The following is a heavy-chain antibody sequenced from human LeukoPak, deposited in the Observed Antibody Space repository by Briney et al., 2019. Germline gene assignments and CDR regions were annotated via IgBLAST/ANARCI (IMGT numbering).Heavy chain of an antibody. Sequence: SVKVSCKASGGTFSSYAISWVRQAPGQGLEWMGGIIPIFGTASYAQKFQGRVTITTDESTSTAYMELSSLRSEDTAAYYCAETPFVGSSGYYYYFDYWGQGTLVTVSS. V-gene: IGHV1-69*05. J-gene: IGHJ4*02. D-gene: IGHD3-22*01. CDR1: GGTFSSYA. CDR3: AETPFVGSSGYYYYFDY. CDR2: IIPIFGTA.